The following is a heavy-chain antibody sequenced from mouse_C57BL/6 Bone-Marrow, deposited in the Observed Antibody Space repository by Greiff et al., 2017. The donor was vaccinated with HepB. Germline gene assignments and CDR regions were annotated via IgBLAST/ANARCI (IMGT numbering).Heavy chain of an antibody. D-gene: IGHD1-1*01. CDR2: IDPSDSYT. CDR1: GYTFTSYW. J-gene: IGHJ2*01. V-gene: IGHV1-50*01. CDR3: ARWGYCSSSHFDY. Sequence: VQLQQPGAELVKPGASVKLSCKASGYTFTSYWMQWVKQRPGQGLEWIGEIDPSDSYTNYKQKFKGKATLTVETSSSKAYMQLSSLTSEDSAVYYCARWGYCSSSHFDYWGQGTTLTVSS.